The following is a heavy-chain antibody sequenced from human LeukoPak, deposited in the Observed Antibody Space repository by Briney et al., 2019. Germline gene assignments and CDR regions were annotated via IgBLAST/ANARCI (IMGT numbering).Heavy chain of an antibody. D-gene: IGHD3-22*01. CDR3: ARGFGSYYDSSEDY. CDR2: IVGDGTSA. Sequence: GGSLRLSCVASGFSFSSYWMHWVRQAPGKGLVWVARIVGDGTSATYADSVKGRFTISRDNGKDTLYLQMNSLRVEDTAVYYCARGFGSYYDSSEDYWGQGTLVTVSS. CDR1: GFSFSSYW. J-gene: IGHJ4*02. V-gene: IGHV3-74*01.